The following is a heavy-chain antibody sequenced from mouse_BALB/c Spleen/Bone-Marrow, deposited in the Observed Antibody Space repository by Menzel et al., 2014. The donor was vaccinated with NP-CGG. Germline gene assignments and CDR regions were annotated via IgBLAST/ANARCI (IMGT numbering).Heavy chain of an antibody. CDR2: VDPETGGT. Sequence: VNVVESGAELVRPGASVTLSCKASGYTFTDYEMHWVRQTPVHGLEWIGSVDPETGGTALNQKFKDKATLTADKSSTTAYMERRSLTPEDSAVYYCILDGFLSWCATWGEKTLVIVTT. J-gene: IGHJ3*01. CDR1: GYTFTDYE. V-gene: IGHV1-15*01. D-gene: IGHD2-3*01. CDR3: ILDGFLSWCAT.